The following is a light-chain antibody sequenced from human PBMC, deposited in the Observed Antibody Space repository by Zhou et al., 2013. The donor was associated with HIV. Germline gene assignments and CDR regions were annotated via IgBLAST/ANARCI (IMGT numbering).Light chain of an antibody. V-gene: IGKV3D-20*02. Sequence: EIVLTQSPGTLSLSPGERVTLSCRASQSVISSYLAWHQQKPGQAPRVLIYDASSRATGVPDRFSGSGSGTDFTLTISSLEPEDFAVYYCQQRSNWPPSITFGQGTRLEIK. CDR1: QSVISSY. J-gene: IGKJ5*01. CDR2: DAS. CDR3: QQRSNWPPSIT.